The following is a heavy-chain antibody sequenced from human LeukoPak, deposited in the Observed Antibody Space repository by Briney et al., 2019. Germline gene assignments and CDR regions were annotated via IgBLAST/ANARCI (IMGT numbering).Heavy chain of an antibody. CDR3: ASRPPYDSSGYYFPSAFDI. D-gene: IGHD3-22*01. CDR2: IYYSGST. Sequence: SETLSLTCTVSGGSISSYYWSWIRQPPGKGLEWIGYIYYSGSTNYNPSLKSRVTISVDTSKNQFSLKLSSVTAADTAVYYCASRPPYDSSGYYFPSAFDIWGQGTMVTVSS. V-gene: IGHV4-59*08. CDR1: GGSISSYY. J-gene: IGHJ3*02.